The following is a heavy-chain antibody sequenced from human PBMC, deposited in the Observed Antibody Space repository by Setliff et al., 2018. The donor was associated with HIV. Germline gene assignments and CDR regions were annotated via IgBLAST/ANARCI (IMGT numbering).Heavy chain of an antibody. V-gene: IGHV4-61*05. Sequence: SETLSLTCTVSGASISSSNYYWGWIRQPPGKGLEWIGYMFYNGRSNYNPSLKSRATISVDASKNRFSLKLRSVTAADTAVYYCARGNPLRWNAFAFDIWGQGTMVTVSS. CDR2: MFYNGRS. J-gene: IGHJ3*02. D-gene: IGHD3-16*01. CDR3: ARGNPLRWNAFAFDI. CDR1: GASISSSNYY.